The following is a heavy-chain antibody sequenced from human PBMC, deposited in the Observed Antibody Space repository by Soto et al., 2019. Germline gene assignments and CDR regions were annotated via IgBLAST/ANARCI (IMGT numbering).Heavy chain of an antibody. CDR1: GFTFSSYG. CDR3: AKAAVDSSDAFDI. V-gene: IGHV3-30*18. J-gene: IGHJ3*02. D-gene: IGHD3-22*01. Sequence: QVQLVESGGGVVQPGRSLRLSCAASGFTFSSYGMHWVRQAPGKGLEWVAVISYDGSNKYYADSVKGRFTISRDNSKTTLYLQMNSLRAEDTAVYYCAKAAVDSSDAFDIWGQGTMVTVSS. CDR2: ISYDGSNK.